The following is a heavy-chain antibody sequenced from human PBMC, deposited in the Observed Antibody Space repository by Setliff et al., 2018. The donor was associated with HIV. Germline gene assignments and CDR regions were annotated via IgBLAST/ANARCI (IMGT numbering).Heavy chain of an antibody. CDR3: ARQDYGYDGDIYQYYGLDV. V-gene: IGHV1-18*01. J-gene: IGHJ6*02. D-gene: IGHD3-16*01. Sequence: GASVKVSCKASGYNFVNYGISWVRQAPRQGLEWMGWISGYNAKTQYAQKVQGRVTMTTDTSTGTAYMELRSLRSDDTAVYFCARQDYGYDGDIYQYYGLDVWGQGTTVTVSS. CDR1: GYNFVNYG. CDR2: ISGYNAKT.